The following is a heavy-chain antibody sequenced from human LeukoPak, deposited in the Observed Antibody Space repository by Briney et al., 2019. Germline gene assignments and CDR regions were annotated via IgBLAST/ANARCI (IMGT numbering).Heavy chain of an antibody. CDR2: TYYRSKWYN. Sequence: SQTLSLTCALSGDSVSSNSAAWNWIRQSPSRGLEWLGRTYYRSKWYNDYAVSVKSRITINPDTSKNQFSLQLNSVTPEDTAVYYCARGRPDSSGYFGLDAFDIWGQGTMVTVSS. CDR3: ARGRPDSSGYFGLDAFDI. V-gene: IGHV6-1*01. J-gene: IGHJ3*02. D-gene: IGHD3-22*01. CDR1: GDSVSSNSAA.